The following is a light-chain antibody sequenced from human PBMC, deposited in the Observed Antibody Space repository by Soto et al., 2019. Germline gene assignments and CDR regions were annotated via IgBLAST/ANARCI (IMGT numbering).Light chain of an antibody. CDR2: EVN. CDR1: SSDLGTFNL. Sequence: QSSLTQPASVSLSPGQSITISCTGSSSDLGTFNLVSWYQQHPGKAPKLLIYEVNGRPSGVSNRFSGSKSGTTASLTISGLQTDDEADYFCCSYAGTNTYVFGGGTKVTVL. V-gene: IGLV2-23*02. J-gene: IGLJ1*01. CDR3: CSYAGTNTYV.